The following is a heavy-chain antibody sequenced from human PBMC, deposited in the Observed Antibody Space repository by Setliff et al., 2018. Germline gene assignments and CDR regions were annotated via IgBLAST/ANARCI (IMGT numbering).Heavy chain of an antibody. Sequence: ASVKVSCKASGDIFSTNGITWVRQAPGQGLEWVGGSIPINDLATYAQKFQGRVTITADKSTSTVSMELFSLRSEDTAVYYCARDDDYGDYETADYWGQGTLVTAPQ. V-gene: IGHV1-69*10. D-gene: IGHD4-17*01. CDR2: SIPINDLA. J-gene: IGHJ4*02. CDR1: GDIFSTNG. CDR3: ARDDDYGDYETADY.